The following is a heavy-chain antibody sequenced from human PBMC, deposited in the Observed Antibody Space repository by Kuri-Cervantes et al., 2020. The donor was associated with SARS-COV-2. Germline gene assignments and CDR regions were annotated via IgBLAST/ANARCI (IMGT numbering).Heavy chain of an antibody. Sequence: SVKVSCKASGGTFSSYTISWVRQAPGQGLEWMGRIIPILGIANYAQKFQGRVTITADKSTSTAYMELSSLRSEDTAVYYCASIYSGYEGKFDYWGQGTLVTVSS. V-gene: IGHV1-69*02. J-gene: IGHJ4*02. D-gene: IGHD5-12*01. CDR1: GGTFSSYT. CDR3: ASIYSGYEGKFDY. CDR2: IIPILGIA.